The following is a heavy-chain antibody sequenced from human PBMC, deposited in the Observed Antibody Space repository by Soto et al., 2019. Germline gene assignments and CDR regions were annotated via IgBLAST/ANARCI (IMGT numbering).Heavy chain of an antibody. CDR3: AGENDLLYDY. V-gene: IGHV3-30-3*01. J-gene: IGHJ4*02. CDR2: ISYDGSNK. CDR1: GFTFSSYA. D-gene: IGHD1-26*01. Sequence: GGSLRLSCAASGFTFSSYAMHWVRQAPGKGLEWVAVISYDGSNKYYADSVKGRFTISRDNSKNTLYLQMNSLRAEDTAVYYCAGENDLLYDYWGQGXLVTVPS.